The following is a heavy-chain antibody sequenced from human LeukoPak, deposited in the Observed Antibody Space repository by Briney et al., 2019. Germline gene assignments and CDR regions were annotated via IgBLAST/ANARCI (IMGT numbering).Heavy chain of an antibody. CDR1: GFTFSSYA. CDR2: ISGSGGST. Sequence: QPGGSLRLSCAASGFTFSSYAMSWVRQAPGKGLEWVSAISGSGGSTHYADSVKGRFTISRDNSKNTLYLQMNSLRAEDTAVYYCGKDLWLEAYYFDYWGQGTLVTVSS. D-gene: IGHD6-19*01. CDR3: GKDLWLEAYYFDY. J-gene: IGHJ4*02. V-gene: IGHV3-23*01.